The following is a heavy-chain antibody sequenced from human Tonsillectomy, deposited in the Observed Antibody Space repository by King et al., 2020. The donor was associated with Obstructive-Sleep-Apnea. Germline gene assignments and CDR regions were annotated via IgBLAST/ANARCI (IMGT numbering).Heavy chain of an antibody. V-gene: IGHV3-7*01. CDR3: ARPKYDSSGYFWAFYFDY. J-gene: IGHJ4*02. CDR1: GFTFSSYW. D-gene: IGHD3-22*01. Sequence: QLVQSGGGLVQPGGSLRLSCAASGFTFSSYWMSWVRQAPGKGLEWVANIKQDGSEKYYVDSVKGRFTISRDNAKNSLYLQMNSLRAEDTAVYYCARPKYDSSGYFWAFYFDYWGQGTLVTVSS. CDR2: IKQDGSEK.